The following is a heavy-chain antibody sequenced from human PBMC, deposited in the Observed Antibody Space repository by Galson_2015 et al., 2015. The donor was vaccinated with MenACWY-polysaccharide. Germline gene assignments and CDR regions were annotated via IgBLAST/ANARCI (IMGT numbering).Heavy chain of an antibody. CDR1: GYRFTSYW. Sequence: QSGAEVKKPGESLKISCPVSGYRFTSYWIGWVRQMPGKGLEWMEIIYPGDSDTRYSPSFQGQVTISADKSITTAYLQWSSLKASDTAMYYCARRQYYGSGTYYHPFDYWGQGTLVTVSS. D-gene: IGHD3-10*01. CDR2: IYPGDSDT. CDR3: ARRQYYGSGTYYHPFDY. J-gene: IGHJ4*02. V-gene: IGHV5-51*03.